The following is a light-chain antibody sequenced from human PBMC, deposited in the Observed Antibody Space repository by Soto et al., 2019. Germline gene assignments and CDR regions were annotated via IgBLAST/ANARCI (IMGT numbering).Light chain of an antibody. V-gene: IGKV1-5*03. J-gene: IGKJ5*01. CDR3: QQHNDYPIT. CDR1: QSISDW. Sequence: DIQMTQSPSTLSASVGDRVTITCRASQSISDWLVWYQQKPGKAPYLLIYKASNLESGVPSRFSGSGSGTEFTLTISSLQPDDFATYYCQQHNDYPITFGQGTRLE. CDR2: KAS.